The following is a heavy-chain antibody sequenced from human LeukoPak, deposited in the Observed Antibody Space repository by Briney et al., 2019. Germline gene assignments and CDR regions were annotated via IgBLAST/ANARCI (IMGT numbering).Heavy chain of an antibody. V-gene: IGHV1-69*13. CDR1: GGTLSSYA. CDR3: ASAIAVAPSDWYFDL. CDR2: TIPIFGTA. D-gene: IGHD6-19*01. J-gene: IGHJ2*01. Sequence: ASVTVSCKASGGTLSSYAISWVRQAPRQGLEWMGGTIPIFGTANYAQNFQGRVAITADESTSTAYLELSSMRSEDTAVYYCASAIAVAPSDWYFDLWGRGTLATVSS.